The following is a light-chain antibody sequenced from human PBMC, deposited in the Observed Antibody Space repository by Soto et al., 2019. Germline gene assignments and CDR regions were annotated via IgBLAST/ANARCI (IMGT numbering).Light chain of an antibody. CDR1: QGISNY. CDR2: VAS. CDR3: QKYNSAPWT. J-gene: IGKJ1*01. Sequence: DIQMTQSPSSLSASVGDRVTITCRASQGISNYLAWYQQQPGKVPKLLIYVASTLQTGVPSRFSGSGSGTDFTLTISSLQPEDVATYYCQKYNSAPWTFGQGTKVEIK. V-gene: IGKV1-27*01.